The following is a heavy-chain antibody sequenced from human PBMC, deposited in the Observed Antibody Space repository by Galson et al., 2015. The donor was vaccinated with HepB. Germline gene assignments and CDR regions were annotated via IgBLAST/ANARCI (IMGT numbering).Heavy chain of an antibody. CDR1: GFTFSDYY. Sequence: SLRLSCAASGFTFSDYYMSWIRQAPGKGLEWVSYISSSGSTIYYADSVKGRFTISRDNSKNTLYLQMDNPRAEDTAIYYCAKSATNWNWFDRWGQGTLVTVSS. V-gene: IGHV3-11*01. CDR3: AKSATNWNWFDR. J-gene: IGHJ5*02. CDR2: ISSSGSTI.